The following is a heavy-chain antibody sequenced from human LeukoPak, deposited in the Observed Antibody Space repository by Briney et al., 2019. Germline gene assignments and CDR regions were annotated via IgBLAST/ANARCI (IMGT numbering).Heavy chain of an antibody. CDR3: AKMQGYFDY. J-gene: IGHJ4*02. Sequence: QTGGSLRLSCAASGFTFSSQGMSWVRQAPGKGLEWVSAITGSGSITYYSDSVKGRFTISRDNSKNTVYLQLNSLRVEDTAVYYCAKMQGYFDYWGQGTLVTVSP. V-gene: IGHV3-23*01. CDR1: GFTFSSQG. CDR2: ITGSGSIT.